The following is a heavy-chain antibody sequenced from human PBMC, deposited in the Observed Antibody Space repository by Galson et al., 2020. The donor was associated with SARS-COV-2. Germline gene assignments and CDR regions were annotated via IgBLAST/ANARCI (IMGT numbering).Heavy chain of an antibody. J-gene: IGHJ4*02. V-gene: IGHV5-51*01. D-gene: IGHD1-1*01. CDR1: GYSFTTYW. Sequence: GESLKISCQGPGYSFTTYWIGWVRQMPGKGLEWMGFIHPTDSDTKYSPSSQGQVTISADKSITPAYLQWSSLKASDTAMYYCARFSPTRRYVDCWGQGTLVTVSA. CDR3: ARFSPTRRYVDC. CDR2: IHPTDSDT.